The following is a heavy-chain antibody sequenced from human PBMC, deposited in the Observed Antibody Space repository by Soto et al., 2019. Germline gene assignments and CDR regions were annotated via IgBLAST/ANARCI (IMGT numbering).Heavy chain of an antibody. D-gene: IGHD6-25*01. J-gene: IGHJ5*02. V-gene: IGHV4-31*03. CDR2: IYYSGFT. CDR1: GGSITSGGYY. CDR3: ARHRRLAP. Sequence: PSETLSLTCTVSGGSITSGGYYWSWIRQNPGKGLEWIGYIYYSGFTYYNPSLKSRVTISVDTSKNQFSLKLSSVTAADTAVYYGARHRRLAPRAQGSSVTVS.